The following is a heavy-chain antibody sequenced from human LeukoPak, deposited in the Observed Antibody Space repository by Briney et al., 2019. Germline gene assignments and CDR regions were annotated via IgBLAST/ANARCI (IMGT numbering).Heavy chain of an antibody. CDR1: GFTVSINY. CDR3: ARVKSVGYFDY. D-gene: IGHD1-26*01. Sequence: GGSLRLSCAASGFTVSINYMSWVRQAPGNGLEWVSVIYSGGSTYYADSVKGRFTISRDNSKNTLYLQMNSLRAEDPAVYYCARVKSVGYFDYWGQGTLVTVSS. V-gene: IGHV3-53*01. CDR2: IYSGGST. J-gene: IGHJ4*02.